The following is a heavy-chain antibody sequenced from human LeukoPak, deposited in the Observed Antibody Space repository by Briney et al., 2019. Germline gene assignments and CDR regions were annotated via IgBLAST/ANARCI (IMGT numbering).Heavy chain of an antibody. Sequence: GGSLRLSCAASGFTFSSYSMNWVRQAPGKGLEWVSSISGSSSYIYYADSVKGRFTISRDNAKNSLYLQMNSLRAEDTAVYYCARESHGSAFDPWGQGTLVTVSS. J-gene: IGHJ5*02. CDR1: GFTFSSYS. CDR2: ISGSSSYI. V-gene: IGHV3-21*01. CDR3: ARESHGSAFDP.